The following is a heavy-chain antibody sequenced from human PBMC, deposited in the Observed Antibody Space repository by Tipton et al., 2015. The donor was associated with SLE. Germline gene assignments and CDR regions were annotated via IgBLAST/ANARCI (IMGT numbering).Heavy chain of an antibody. CDR3: ARMSSGVVPAIVHWIDP. CDR2: IYLDDSDT. J-gene: IGHJ5*02. Sequence: QLVQSGAEVKKPGESLKISCKGSGYRFINYWIGWVRQMPGKGLEWMGIIYLDDSDTRYSPSFQGQVTISADESTSAAYLEWSSLKASDTAMYYCARMSSGVVPAIVHWIDPWGQGTLVTVSS. V-gene: IGHV5-51*03. CDR1: GYRFINYW. D-gene: IGHD2-15*01.